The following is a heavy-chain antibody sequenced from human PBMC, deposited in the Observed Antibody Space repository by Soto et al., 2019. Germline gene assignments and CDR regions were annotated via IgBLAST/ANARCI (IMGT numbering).Heavy chain of an antibody. D-gene: IGHD1-26*01. J-gene: IGHJ5*02. V-gene: IGHV3-7*01. Sequence: GGSLRLSCAASGFTFSSFWMHWVLQAPGKGLEWVANIKQDGSEAHYVDSVRGRFTISRDNVKNSLYLQMNNVRAEDTAVYYCARDRYSGSFWFDPWGQGILVTVSS. CDR2: IKQDGSEA. CDR3: ARDRYSGSFWFDP. CDR1: GFTFSSFW.